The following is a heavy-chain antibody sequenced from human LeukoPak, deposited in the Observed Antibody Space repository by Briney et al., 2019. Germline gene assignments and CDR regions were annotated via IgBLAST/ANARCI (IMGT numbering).Heavy chain of an antibody. J-gene: IGHJ3*02. CDR2: ISRDGTDQ. Sequence: GGSLRLSCAASGFTFSSYGVHWVRQAPGEGLEWVAVISRDGTDQFYADSVKGRLTISRDNSQSTLYLYMNSLTTEDTALYYCARAVPAPGTPENAFDIWGQGTVVTVSS. CDR3: ARAVPAPGTPENAFDI. D-gene: IGHD6-13*01. V-gene: IGHV3-30*03. CDR1: GFTFSSYG.